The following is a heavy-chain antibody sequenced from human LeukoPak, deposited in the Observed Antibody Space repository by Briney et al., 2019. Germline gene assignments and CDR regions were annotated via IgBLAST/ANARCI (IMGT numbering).Heavy chain of an antibody. Sequence: GGSLRLSCAASGFIFSSYSMNWVRQAPGKGLEWVSSISSSSSYIYYADSVKGRFTISRDNSKNTLYLQMNSLRAEDTAVYYCARSRPSSHIVVVVGASRVAFDIWGQGTMVTVSS. CDR2: ISSSSSYI. CDR3: ARSRPSSHIVVVVGASRVAFDI. J-gene: IGHJ3*02. CDR1: GFIFSSYS. V-gene: IGHV3-21*01. D-gene: IGHD2-21*01.